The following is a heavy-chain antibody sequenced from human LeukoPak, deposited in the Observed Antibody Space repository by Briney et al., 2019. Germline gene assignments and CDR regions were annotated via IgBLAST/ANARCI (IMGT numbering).Heavy chain of an antibody. CDR3: ARSSYGARRGV. J-gene: IGHJ6*04. Sequence: SETLSLTCAVYGGSFSDYYWSWIRQPPGKGLEWIGEINHSGSTNYNPSLKSRVTISVDTSKNQFSLKLSSVTAADTAVYYCARSSYGARRGVWGKGTTVTVSS. D-gene: IGHD4-17*01. CDR1: GGSFSDYY. V-gene: IGHV4-34*01. CDR2: INHSGST.